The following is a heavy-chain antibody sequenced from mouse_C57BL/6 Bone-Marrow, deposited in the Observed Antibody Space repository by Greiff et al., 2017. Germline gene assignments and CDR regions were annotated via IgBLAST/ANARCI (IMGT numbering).Heavy chain of an antibody. Sequence: QVQLKQPGAELVRPGSSVKLSCKASGYTFTSYWMDWVKQRPGQGLEWIGNIYPSDSATHYNQKFKDKATLTVDKTSSTAYLQLSSLTSEDSAVYYCARRITTNDYFDYWGQGTTLTVSS. CDR2: IYPSDSAT. CDR1: GYTFTSYW. CDR3: ARRITTNDYFDY. V-gene: IGHV1-61*01. D-gene: IGHD1-1*01. J-gene: IGHJ2*01.